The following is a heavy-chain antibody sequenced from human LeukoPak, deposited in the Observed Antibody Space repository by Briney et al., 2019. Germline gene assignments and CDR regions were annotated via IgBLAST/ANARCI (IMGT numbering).Heavy chain of an antibody. CDR2: IYPGDSDT. Sequence: GESLKISCKGSGYIFSNYWIGWVRQMPGKGLEWMGIIYPGDSDTTYSPSFQGQVTISVDKSISTAYLHWSSLKASDTAMYYCARPLGYSCTRFDYWGQGTLVTVSS. CDR1: GYIFSNYW. J-gene: IGHJ4*02. V-gene: IGHV5-51*01. D-gene: IGHD5-18*01. CDR3: ARPLGYSCTRFDY.